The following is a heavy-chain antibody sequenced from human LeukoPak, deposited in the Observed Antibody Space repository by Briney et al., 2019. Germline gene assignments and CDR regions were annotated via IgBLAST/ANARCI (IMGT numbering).Heavy chain of an antibody. CDR1: GFTFSSYA. J-gene: IGHJ4*02. Sequence: GGSLRLSCAASGFTFSSYAMSWVRQAPGKGLEWVSVIFAGGTIYYADSMKGKFTISRDNSKNTLYLQMNSLSAEDTAVYYCARGGIPAVLYYFDYWGQGTLVTVSS. CDR3: ARGGIPAVLYYFDY. V-gene: IGHV3-66*01. CDR2: IFAGGTI. D-gene: IGHD3-10*01.